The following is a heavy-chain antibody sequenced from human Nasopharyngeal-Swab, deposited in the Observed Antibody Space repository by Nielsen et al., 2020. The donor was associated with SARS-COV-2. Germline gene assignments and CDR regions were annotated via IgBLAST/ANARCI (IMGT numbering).Heavy chain of an antibody. Sequence: GASLKISCAASGFTFSSYWMHWVRQAPGKGLVWVSRINSDGSSTSYADSVKGRFTISRDNAKNTLYLQMNSLRAEDTAVYYCARDLGDSSGYFSFNYYYYGMDVWGQGTTVTVSS. CDR1: GFTFSSYW. V-gene: IGHV3-74*01. J-gene: IGHJ6*02. CDR3: ARDLGDSSGYFSFNYYYYGMDV. D-gene: IGHD3-22*01. CDR2: INSDGSST.